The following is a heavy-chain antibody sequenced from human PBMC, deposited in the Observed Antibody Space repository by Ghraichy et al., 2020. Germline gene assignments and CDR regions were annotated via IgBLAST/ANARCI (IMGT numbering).Heavy chain of an antibody. J-gene: IGHJ6*02. CDR1: GYTFTSYG. D-gene: IGHD3-22*01. CDR3: ARDEGRGMIVVVIEDYGMDV. V-gene: IGHV1-18*04. CDR2: ISAYNGNT. Sequence: ASVKVSCKASGYTFTSYGISWVRQAPGQGLEWMGWISAYNGNTNYAQKLQGRVTMTTDTSTSTAYMELRSLRSDDTAVYYCARDEGRGMIVVVIEDYGMDVWGQGTTVTVSS.